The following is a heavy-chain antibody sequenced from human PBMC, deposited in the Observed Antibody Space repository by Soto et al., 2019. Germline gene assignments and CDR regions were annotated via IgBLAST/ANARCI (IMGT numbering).Heavy chain of an antibody. Sequence: SETLSLTCAVSGGSISTSNWWSWVRQPPGKGLEWIGEIYHSGSTNYNPSLKSRVTISVDKSKIQFSLKLSSVTAADTALYYCARVGYCSGGSCYVGFDYWGQGTLVTVSS. CDR2: IYHSGST. J-gene: IGHJ4*02. CDR3: ARVGYCSGGSCYVGFDY. CDR1: GGSISTSNW. V-gene: IGHV4-4*02. D-gene: IGHD2-15*01.